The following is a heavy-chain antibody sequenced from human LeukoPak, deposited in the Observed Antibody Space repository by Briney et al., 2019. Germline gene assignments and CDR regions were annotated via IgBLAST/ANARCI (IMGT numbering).Heavy chain of an antibody. J-gene: IGHJ4*02. CDR2: TTGSGGST. Sequence: PGGSLRLSCAASGFTFRSYAMSWVRLAPGKGLEWVSATTGSGGSTYYADSVKGRFTISRDNSKNTLYLQMNSLRAEDTAVYYCARKATGWYWGQGTLVTVSS. V-gene: IGHV3-23*01. CDR3: ARKATGWY. CDR1: GFTFRSYA.